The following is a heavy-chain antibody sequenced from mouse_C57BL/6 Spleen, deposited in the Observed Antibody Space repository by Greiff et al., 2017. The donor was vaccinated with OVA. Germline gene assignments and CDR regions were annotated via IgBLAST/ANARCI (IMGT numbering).Heavy chain of an antibody. V-gene: IGHV1-26*01. Sequence: EVQLQQSGPELVKPGASVKISCKASGYTFTDYYMNWVKQSHGKSLEWIGDINPNNGGTSYNQKFKGKATLTVDKSSSTAYMELRSLTSEDSAVYYCARRGGVTEDFDYWGQGTTLTVSS. J-gene: IGHJ2*01. D-gene: IGHD2-2*01. CDR3: ARRGGVTEDFDY. CDR1: GYTFTDYY. CDR2: INPNNGGT.